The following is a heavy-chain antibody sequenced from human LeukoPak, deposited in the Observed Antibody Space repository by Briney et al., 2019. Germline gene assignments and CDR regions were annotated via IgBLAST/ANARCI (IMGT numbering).Heavy chain of an antibody. CDR3: ARYLSSSGWYSYWFDP. V-gene: IGHV4-59*01. J-gene: IGHJ5*02. D-gene: IGHD6-19*01. CDR2: IYYSGST. CDR1: GGSISSYY. Sequence: SETLSLTCTVSGGSISSYYWSWIRQPPGKGLEWIGYIYYSGSTNYNPSLKSRVTISVDTSKNQFSLKLSSVTAADTAVYYCARYLSSSGWYSYWFDPWGQGTLVTVSS.